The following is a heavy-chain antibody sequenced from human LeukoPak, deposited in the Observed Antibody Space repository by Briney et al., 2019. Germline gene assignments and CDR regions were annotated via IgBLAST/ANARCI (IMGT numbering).Heavy chain of an antibody. CDR3: AKAGIGVVGYFDY. CDR1: GFTFSRYG. Sequence: QTGTSLRLSCAASGFTFSRYGMHWVRQAPGKGLEWVAVIWSDGNNKEHGDSVKGRFTISRDNSKNTLYLQMNSLRDEDTALYYCAKAGIGVVGYFDYWGQGTLVTVSS. D-gene: IGHD6-19*01. V-gene: IGHV3-33*06. J-gene: IGHJ4*02. CDR2: IWSDGNNK.